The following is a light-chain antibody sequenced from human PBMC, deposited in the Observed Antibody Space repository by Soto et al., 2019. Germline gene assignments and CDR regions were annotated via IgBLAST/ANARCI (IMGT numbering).Light chain of an antibody. CDR1: RTVSNR. J-gene: IGKJ1*01. V-gene: IGKV3-15*01. CDR3: QQYGSSGT. CDR2: GAS. Sequence: EILMTQSPDTLSVSPGERVTLSCRASRTVSNRLAWYQHKPGQAPRLLISGASTGATGIPPRFRGSGSGTEFTLTISRLEPEDFAVYYCQQYGSSGTFGQGTKVDIK.